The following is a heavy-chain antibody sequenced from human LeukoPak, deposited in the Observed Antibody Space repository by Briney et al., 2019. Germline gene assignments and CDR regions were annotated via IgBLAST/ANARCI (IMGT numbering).Heavy chain of an antibody. CDR1: GFTFSSYA. CDR3: VKVTAAGFVDH. Sequence: GGSLRLSCAASGFTFSSYAMSWVRQAPGKGLEWVSAISGSGGSTYYADSVTGRFTISRDNSKNTLYLQMNSLGAEDTALYYCVKVTAAGFVDHWGQGTLVTVSS. V-gene: IGHV3-23*01. J-gene: IGHJ4*02. CDR2: ISGSGGST. D-gene: IGHD6-13*01.